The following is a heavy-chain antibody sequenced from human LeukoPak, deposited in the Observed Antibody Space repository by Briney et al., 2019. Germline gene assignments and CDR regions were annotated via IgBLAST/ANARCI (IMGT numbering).Heavy chain of an antibody. D-gene: IGHD6-13*01. V-gene: IGHV4-59*01. J-gene: IGHJ4*02. CDR3: ARGVYIAAAQYGY. CDR1: GGSFSSYY. Sequence: PSETLSLTCTVSGGSFSSYYWSWIRQPPGKGLEWIGYIYYSGTTNYNPSLKSRVTISVDTSKNQFSLKLSSVTAADTAVYYCARGVYIAAAQYGYWGQGTLVTVSS. CDR2: IYYSGTT.